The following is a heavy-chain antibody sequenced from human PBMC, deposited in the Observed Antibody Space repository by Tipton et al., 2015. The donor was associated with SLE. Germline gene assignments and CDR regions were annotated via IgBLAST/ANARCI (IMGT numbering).Heavy chain of an antibody. D-gene: IGHD1-14*01. J-gene: IGHJ6*03. Sequence: TLSLTCTVSGGSISSYSWSWIRQPPGKGLEWIGYIYYSGSTNYNPSLKSRVTISVDTSKNQFSLKLSSVTAADTAVYYCARDLRSGGYYYYYYMDVWGKGTTVTVSS. CDR3: ARDLRSGGYYYYYYMDV. V-gene: IGHV4-59*01. CDR2: IYYSGST. CDR1: GGSISSYS.